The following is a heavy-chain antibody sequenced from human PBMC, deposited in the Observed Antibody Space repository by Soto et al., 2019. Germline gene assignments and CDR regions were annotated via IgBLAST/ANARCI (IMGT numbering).Heavy chain of an antibody. J-gene: IGHJ6*02. Sequence: GGSLRLSCAASGFTFSSYWMHWVRQAPGKGLVWVSRINSDGSSTSYADSVKGRFTISRDNAKNTLYLQMNSLRAEDTAVYYCATGSXYSSSWYPLYYYYGMDVWGQGTTVTVSS. CDR3: ATGSXYSSSWYPLYYYYGMDV. V-gene: IGHV3-74*01. CDR2: INSDGSST. CDR1: GFTFSSYW. D-gene: IGHD6-13*01.